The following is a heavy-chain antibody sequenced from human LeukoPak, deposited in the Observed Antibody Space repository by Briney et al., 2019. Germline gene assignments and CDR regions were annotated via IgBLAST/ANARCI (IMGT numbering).Heavy chain of an antibody. CDR3: ARGYQPLSSWFDP. Sequence: SVTVSCKASGGTFSSYAISWVRQAPGQGLEWMGGIIPIFGTANYAQKFQGRVTITTDESTSTAYMELSSLRSEDTAVYYCARGYQPLSSWFDPWGQGTLVTVSS. V-gene: IGHV1-69*05. D-gene: IGHD2-2*01. CDR1: GGTFSSYA. CDR2: IIPIFGTA. J-gene: IGHJ5*02.